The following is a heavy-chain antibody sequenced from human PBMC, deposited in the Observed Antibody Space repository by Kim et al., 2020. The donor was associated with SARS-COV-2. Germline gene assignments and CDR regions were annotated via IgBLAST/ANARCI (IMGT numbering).Heavy chain of an antibody. CDR3: AKEVRVTTQITGGDFFCF. V-gene: IGHV3-23*01. CDR2: IIGSGGST. D-gene: IGHD4-17*01. CDR1: GFTFTTYA. Sequence: GGSLRLSCVASGFTFTTYAMTWVRQAPGKGLEWVSGIIGSGGSTYYADSVKARFTISRDSSKNTRYLQMNSLRVEETTVYYCAKEVRVTTQITGGDFFCFWGQGALVAISS. J-gene: IGHJ1*01.